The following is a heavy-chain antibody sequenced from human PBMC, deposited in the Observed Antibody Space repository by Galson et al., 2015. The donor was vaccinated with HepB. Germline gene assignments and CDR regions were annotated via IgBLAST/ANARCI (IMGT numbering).Heavy chain of an antibody. D-gene: IGHD6-13*01. CDR3: ARLRGAWYSSSWYFGDFDY. Sequence: WIRQPPGKGLEWIGYIYYSGSTNYNPSLKSRVTISVDTSKNQFSLKLSPVTAADTAVYYCARLRGAWYSSSWYFGDFDYWGQGTLVTVSS. V-gene: IGHV4-59*08. J-gene: IGHJ4*02. CDR2: IYYSGST.